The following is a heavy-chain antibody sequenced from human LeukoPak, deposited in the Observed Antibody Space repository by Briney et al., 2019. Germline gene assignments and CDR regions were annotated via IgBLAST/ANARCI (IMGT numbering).Heavy chain of an antibody. CDR1: GFTFSDYG. Sequence: GRSLRLSCAASGFTFSDYGMHWVRQAPGKGLEWVAVISYDGSNKYYSDSVKGRFTISRDNPKNTLSLQMNSLRAEDTAVYYCTKDGGLYSGSLYPSFDYWGQGTLVTVSS. CDR3: TKDGGLYSGSLYPSFDY. J-gene: IGHJ4*02. D-gene: IGHD6-13*01. CDR2: ISYDGSNK. V-gene: IGHV3-30*18.